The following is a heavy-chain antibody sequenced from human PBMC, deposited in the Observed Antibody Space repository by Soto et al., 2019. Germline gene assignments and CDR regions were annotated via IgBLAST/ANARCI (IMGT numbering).Heavy chain of an antibody. V-gene: IGHV1-8*01. CDR3: ARGGFYSAYRVDAFDI. Sequence: QVQLVQSGADVKKPGASVRVSCKAAGYSFTSYDINWVRQATGQGLEWMGWMNPYSGNRGYAQKFQGRVTMTWITSTSTAYMELSSLRSEDTAVYYCARGGFYSAYRVDAFDIWVQGTMVTVSS. J-gene: IGHJ3*02. D-gene: IGHD5-12*01. CDR1: GYSFTSYD. CDR2: MNPYSGNR.